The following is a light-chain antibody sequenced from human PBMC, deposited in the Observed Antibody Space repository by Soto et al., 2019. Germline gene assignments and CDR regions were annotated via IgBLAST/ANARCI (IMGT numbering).Light chain of an antibody. J-gene: IGKJ2*01. V-gene: IGKV1-27*01. Sequence: DIQMTQSPSSLSASVGDRVTITCRASQGIANYLAWYQQKPGKVPKLLIYGASTLQSGVPSRFSGSGSGTDFTLTISSLQPEDVATYYCQQYGPSPMYTFGQGTKLEIK. CDR3: QQYGPSPMYT. CDR1: QGIANY. CDR2: GAS.